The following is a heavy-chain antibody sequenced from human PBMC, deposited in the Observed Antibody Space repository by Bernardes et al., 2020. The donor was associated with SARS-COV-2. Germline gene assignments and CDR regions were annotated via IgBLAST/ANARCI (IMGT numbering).Heavy chain of an antibody. CDR2: ISSTGAST. CDR1: GFDFAIYS. CDR3: ARGPPRVAAATPRGD. D-gene: IGHD2-2*01. J-gene: IGHJ1*01. Sequence: GGSLRLSCAASGFDFAIYSMMWVRQAPGQGLEWVSSISSTGASTFYGHSMKGRFAISRDNAKNSVSLEIDNLSAADTAVYYCARGPPRVAAATPRGDWGQGTLVVVSS. V-gene: IGHV3-21*06.